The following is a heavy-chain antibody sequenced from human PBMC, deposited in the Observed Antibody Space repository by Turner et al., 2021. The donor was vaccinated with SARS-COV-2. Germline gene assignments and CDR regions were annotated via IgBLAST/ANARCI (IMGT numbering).Heavy chain of an antibody. CDR3: AKAHGYSYGGVDYYYYYGMDV. CDR2: ISGSGGST. Sequence: EVQLLESGGGLVQPGGSLRLSCAASGFTFSSYAMSWVRQAPGKGLEWVYAISGSGGSTYYADSVKGRFTISRDNSKNTLYLQMNSLRAEDTAVYYCAKAHGYSYGGVDYYYYYGMDVWGQGTTVTVSS. J-gene: IGHJ6*02. CDR1: GFTFSSYA. D-gene: IGHD5-18*01. V-gene: IGHV3-23*01.